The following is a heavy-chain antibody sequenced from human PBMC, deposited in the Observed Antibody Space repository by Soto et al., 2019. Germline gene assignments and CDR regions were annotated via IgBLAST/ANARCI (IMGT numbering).Heavy chain of an antibody. Sequence: EVQLVESGGGLVQPGGSLRLSCAASGFTFSSYDMHWVRQATGKGLEWVSAIGTAGDTYYPGSVKGRFTISRENAKNSLYLQMNSLRAEDTAVYYCARGGSSWRYYFDYWGQGTLVTVSS. CDR3: ARGGSSWRYYFDY. V-gene: IGHV3-13*01. CDR2: IGTAGDT. J-gene: IGHJ4*02. D-gene: IGHD6-13*01. CDR1: GFTFSSYD.